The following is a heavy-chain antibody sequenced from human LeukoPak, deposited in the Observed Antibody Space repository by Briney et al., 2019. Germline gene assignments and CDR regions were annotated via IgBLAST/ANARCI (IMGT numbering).Heavy chain of an antibody. D-gene: IGHD2-8*01. J-gene: IGHJ4*02. Sequence: GGSLRLSCAASGFTFSSYAMSWVRQAPGKGLEWVSAISGSGGSTYYADSVKGRFTISRDNSKNTLYLQMNSLRAEDTAVYYCAKPPYCTNGVCCDYWGQGTLVTVSS. CDR3: AKPPYCTNGVCCDY. V-gene: IGHV3-23*01. CDR1: GFTFSSYA. CDR2: ISGSGGST.